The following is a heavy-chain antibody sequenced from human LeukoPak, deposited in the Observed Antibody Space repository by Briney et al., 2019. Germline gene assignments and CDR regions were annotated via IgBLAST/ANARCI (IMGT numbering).Heavy chain of an antibody. Sequence: SVKVSCKASGGTFSSYGISWVRQAPGQGLEWMGGIIPILGTANYPKKFQGRVTITTDESTSTAYMELSSLRAEDTAVYYCARGDYMDVWGKGTTVTVSS. CDR1: GGTFSSYG. CDR2: IIPILGTA. CDR3: ARGDYMDV. V-gene: IGHV1-69*05. J-gene: IGHJ6*03.